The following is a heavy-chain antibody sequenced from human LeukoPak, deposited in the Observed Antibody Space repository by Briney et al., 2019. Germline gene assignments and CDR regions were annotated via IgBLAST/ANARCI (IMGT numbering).Heavy chain of an antibody. D-gene: IGHD5-12*01. V-gene: IGHV4-59*12. Sequence: SETLSLTCTVSGGSISSYYWSWIRQPPGKGLEWIGYIYYSGSTNYNPSLKSRVTISVDTSKNQFSLKLSSVTAADTAVYYCARRGRWLRKFDYWGQGTLVTVSS. J-gene: IGHJ4*02. CDR3: ARRGRWLRKFDY. CDR2: IYYSGST. CDR1: GGSISSYY.